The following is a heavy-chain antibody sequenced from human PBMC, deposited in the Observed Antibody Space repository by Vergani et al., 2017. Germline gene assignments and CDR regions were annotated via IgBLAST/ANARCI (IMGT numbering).Heavy chain of an antibody. V-gene: IGHV3-21*02. Sequence: VQLVESGGGLVKPGGSLRLSCEGSGFTFKNNTMTWVRQAPGKGLEWVSSISSSSAYLHYADSVKGLFTISRDNAKKSLFLQINNQRADDTAVYYCASRVSANGGLDTWGQGTLVTVSS. D-gene: IGHD2-15*01. CDR1: GFTFKNNT. CDR2: ISSSSAYL. CDR3: ASRVSANGGLDT. J-gene: IGHJ5*02.